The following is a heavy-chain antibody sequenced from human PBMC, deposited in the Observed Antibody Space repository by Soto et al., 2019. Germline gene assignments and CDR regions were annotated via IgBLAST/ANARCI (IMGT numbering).Heavy chain of an antibody. J-gene: IGHJ4*02. V-gene: IGHV4-39*01. CDR1: DASITMDKFY. CDR2: IYYRGNA. CDR3: ARLEGLATISYYFDF. D-gene: IGHD3-9*01. Sequence: QLQLQESGPGLVKPSETLSLPCSVSDASITMDKFYWGWIRHPPGKGLEWIGSIYYRGNAYYNPSLQTRVTISLDKSRSQFSLKLNSVTAADSAVYFCARLEGLATISYYFDFWGPGALVTVSS.